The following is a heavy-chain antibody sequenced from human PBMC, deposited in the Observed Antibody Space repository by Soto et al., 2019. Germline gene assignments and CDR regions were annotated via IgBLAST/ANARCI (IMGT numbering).Heavy chain of an antibody. J-gene: IGHJ6*03. CDR2: LSYAGDT. CDR3: ARDFDDDFWSGTYYYYYMDV. Sequence: GGSLRLSCAASGFTLSTYDMHWVRQATGKGLEWVAALSYAGDTYYPGSVKGRFTISRDNAKNSLYLQMNSLRAEDTAVYYCARDFDDDFWSGTYYYYYMDVWGKGTTVTVSS. CDR1: GFTLSTYD. D-gene: IGHD3-3*01. V-gene: IGHV3-13*01.